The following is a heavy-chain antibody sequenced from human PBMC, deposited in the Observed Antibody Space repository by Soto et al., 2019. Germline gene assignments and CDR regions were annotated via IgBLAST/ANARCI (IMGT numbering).Heavy chain of an antibody. J-gene: IGHJ3*02. CDR2: IIAIFGTA. V-gene: IGHV1-69*06. Sequence: SVKVSCRGSGGTLSSYAISWVRHSPGQGHEWMGAIIAIFGTANYAEKFQGRVTITADKSTSTACMELSSLRFEDTPVYPCATYNWNDSDFDIWGQGTLVPVSS. CDR1: GGTLSSYA. D-gene: IGHD1-1*01. CDR3: ATYNWNDSDFDI.